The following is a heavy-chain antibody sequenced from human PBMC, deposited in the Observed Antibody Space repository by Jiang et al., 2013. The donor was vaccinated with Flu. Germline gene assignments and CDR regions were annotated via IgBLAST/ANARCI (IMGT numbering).Heavy chain of an antibody. CDR2: IYPGDSDT. Sequence: QLVESGAEVKKPGESLKISCKGSGYSFTSYWIGWVRQMPGKGLEWMGIIYPGDSDTRYSPSFQGQVTISADKSISTAYLQWSSLKASDTAMYYCARGGYDILTGPVAYYFDYWGQGTLVTVSS. V-gene: IGHV5-51*01. J-gene: IGHJ4*02. CDR3: ARGGYDILTGPVAYYFDY. D-gene: IGHD3-9*01. CDR1: GYSFTSYW.